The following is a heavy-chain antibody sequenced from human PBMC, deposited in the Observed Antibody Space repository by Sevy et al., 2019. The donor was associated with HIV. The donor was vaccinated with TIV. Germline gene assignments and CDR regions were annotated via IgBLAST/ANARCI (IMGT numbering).Heavy chain of an antibody. Sequence: GGSLRLSCEASGFTFGDYYMSWIRQAPGKGLEWFSYIDRSGSDLYYADSVKGRFTISRDNGKKSLYLQMRSLRTDDTAVYYCARDLGGVTNQCFYYYMDVWGKGTTVTVSS. D-gene: IGHD3-16*01. CDR3: ARDLGGVTNQCFYYYMDV. V-gene: IGHV3-11*04. CDR2: IDRSGSDL. J-gene: IGHJ6*03. CDR1: GFTFGDYY.